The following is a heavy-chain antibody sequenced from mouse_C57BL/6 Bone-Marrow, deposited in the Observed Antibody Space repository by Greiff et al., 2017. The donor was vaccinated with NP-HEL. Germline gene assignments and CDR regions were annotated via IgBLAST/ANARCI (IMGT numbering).Heavy chain of an antibody. Sequence: QVQLKQSGAELARPGASVKLSCKASGYTFTSYGISWVKQRTGQGLEWIGEIYPRSGNTYYNEKFKGKATLTADKSSSTAYMELRSLTSEDSAVYFCAWQLRLRGFAYWGQGTLVTVSA. J-gene: IGHJ3*01. V-gene: IGHV1-81*01. CDR2: IYPRSGNT. CDR1: GYTFTSYG. D-gene: IGHD3-2*02. CDR3: AWQLRLRGFAY.